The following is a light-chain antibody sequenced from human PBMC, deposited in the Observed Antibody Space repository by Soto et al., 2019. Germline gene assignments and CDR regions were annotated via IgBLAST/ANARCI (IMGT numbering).Light chain of an antibody. V-gene: IGKV4-1*01. Sequence: DIVMTQSPDSLALSLGEGATINCKSSQSVLYDSHDKNYLAWYQQKPGQPPKLLIAWASTREYGVPDRFSGSGSAADFTLTITSLQAEDVAVYCCQQYYSTPFTFAQGTKLEI. CDR1: QSVLYDSHDKNY. CDR2: WAS. J-gene: IGKJ2*01. CDR3: QQYYSTPFT.